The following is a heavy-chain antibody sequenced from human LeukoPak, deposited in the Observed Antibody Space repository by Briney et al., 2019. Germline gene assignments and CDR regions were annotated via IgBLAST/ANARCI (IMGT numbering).Heavy chain of an antibody. CDR1: GGSISSGDYH. J-gene: IGHJ6*02. CDR2: IYYSGIT. Sequence: PSQTLSLTCTVSGGSISSGDYHWSWIRQPPGKGLEWIGYIYYSGITYYNPSLKSRVTISVDTSKNQFSLNLSSVTAADTAVYYCARVSYRRSTLRGGGVDVWGQGTTVTVSS. D-gene: IGHD3-10*01. V-gene: IGHV4-30-4*01. CDR3: ARVSYRRSTLRGGGVDV.